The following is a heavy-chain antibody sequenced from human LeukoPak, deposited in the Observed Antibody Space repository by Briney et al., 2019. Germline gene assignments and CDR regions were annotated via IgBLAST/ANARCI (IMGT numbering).Heavy chain of an antibody. CDR2: ISWNSGSI. V-gene: IGHV3-9*01. J-gene: IGHJ6*02. CDR1: GFTFDDCA. Sequence: GGSLTLSCAASGFTFDDCAMHWVRQAPGKGLEWVSGISWNSGSIGYADSVKGRFTISRDNAKNSLYLQMNSLRAEDTALYYCAKEKLLLVRGVSYGMDVWGQGTTVTVSS. CDR3: AKEKLLLVRGVSYGMDV. D-gene: IGHD3-10*01.